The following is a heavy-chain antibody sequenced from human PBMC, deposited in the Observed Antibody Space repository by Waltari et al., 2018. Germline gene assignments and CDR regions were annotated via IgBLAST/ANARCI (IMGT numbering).Heavy chain of an antibody. D-gene: IGHD3-22*01. CDR3: ARDQWFAFDI. V-gene: IGHV3-7*01. Sequence: EVQLVESGGGLVQPGGSLRLFCAAPGFTLCSYWMSWVRQAPGKGLEWVANIMTDGSEEYYVDSVRGRFTISRDNAKNSLFLQMNSLRPEDTAVYYCARDQWFAFDIWGQGTMVTVSS. CDR1: GFTLCSYW. J-gene: IGHJ3*02. CDR2: IMTDGSEE.